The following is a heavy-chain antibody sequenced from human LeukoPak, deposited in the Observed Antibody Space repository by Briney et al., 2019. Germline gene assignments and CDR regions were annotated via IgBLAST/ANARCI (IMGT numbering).Heavy chain of an antibody. CDR1: GYTLTELS. CDR3: ATAGLKGLWFGEQIDPDGYYGMDV. V-gene: IGHV1-24*01. CDR2: FDPEDGET. D-gene: IGHD3-10*01. Sequence: GASVKVSCKVSGYTLTELSMHWVRQAPGKGLEWMGGFDPEDGETIYAQKFQGRVTMTEDTSTDTAYMELSSLRSEDTAVYYCATAGLKGLWFGEQIDPDGYYGMDVWGQGTTVTVSS. J-gene: IGHJ6*02.